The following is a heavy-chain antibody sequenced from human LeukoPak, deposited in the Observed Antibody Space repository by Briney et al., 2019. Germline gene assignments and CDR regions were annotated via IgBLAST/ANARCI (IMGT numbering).Heavy chain of an antibody. CDR3: ARGGYSYGTDGYFDY. V-gene: IGHV4-59*12. D-gene: IGHD5-18*01. J-gene: IGHJ4*02. CDR2: IYYSGST. Sequence: SETLSLTCTVSGGSISSYYWSWIRQPPGKGLEWIGYIYYSGSTNYNPSLKSRVTISVDTSKNQFSLKLSSVTAADTAVYYCARGGYSYGTDGYFDYWGQGTLVTVSS. CDR1: GGSISSYY.